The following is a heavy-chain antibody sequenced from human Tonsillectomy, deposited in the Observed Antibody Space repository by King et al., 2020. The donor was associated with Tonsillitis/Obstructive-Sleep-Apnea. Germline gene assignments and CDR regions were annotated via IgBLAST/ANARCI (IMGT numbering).Heavy chain of an antibody. CDR1: GYSFTSYW. CDR2: IYPDDSDT. Sequence: DVQLVESGAEVKKPGESLKISCKGSGYSFTSYWIGWVRQMPGKGLEWMGIIYPDDSDTRYSPSFQGQVTISADKSINTAYLQWSSLKASDTAIYYCATNSRNKRDYSYYGMDVWGQGTTVTVSS. CDR3: ATNSRNKRDYSYYGMDV. J-gene: IGHJ6*02. D-gene: IGHD1/OR15-1a*01. V-gene: IGHV5-51*01.